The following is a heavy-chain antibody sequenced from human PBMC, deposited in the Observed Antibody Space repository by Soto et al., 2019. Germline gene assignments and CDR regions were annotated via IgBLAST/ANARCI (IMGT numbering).Heavy chain of an antibody. CDR3: ARDQQFRNWFDS. CDR1: AYTFSRYA. D-gene: IGHD6-13*01. CDR2: INAGNGNT. V-gene: IGHV1-3*01. Sequence: ASGQVSCKASAYTFSRYAIHWVRQAPGQRLEWMGWINAGNGNTKYSQKFEGRVTLTTDTSANTVYMELSSLRFEDTALYYCARDQQFRNWFDSWGQGTVVPVSS. J-gene: IGHJ5*01.